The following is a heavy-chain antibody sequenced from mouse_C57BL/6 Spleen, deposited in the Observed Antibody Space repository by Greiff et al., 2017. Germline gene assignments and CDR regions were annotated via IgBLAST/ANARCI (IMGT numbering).Heavy chain of an antibody. CDR2: INPNNGGT. V-gene: IGHV1-18*01. CDR3: ARSGYYGSRRYYAMDY. D-gene: IGHD1-1*01. CDR1: GYTFTDYN. Sequence: VQLQQSGPELVKPGASVKIPCKASGYTFTDYNMDWVKQSHGKSLEWIGDINPNNGGTIYNQKFKGKATLTVDKSSSTAYMELRSLTSEDTAVYYCARSGYYGSRRYYAMDYWGQGTSVTVSS. J-gene: IGHJ4*01.